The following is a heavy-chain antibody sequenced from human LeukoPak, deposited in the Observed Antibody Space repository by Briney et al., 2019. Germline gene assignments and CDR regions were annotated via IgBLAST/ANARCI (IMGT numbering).Heavy chain of an antibody. CDR2: INPNSGGT. D-gene: IGHD6-13*01. J-gene: IGHJ5*02. CDR3: ARGRLAAAVYWFDP. V-gene: IGHV1-2*02. CDR1: GYTFTGYY. Sequence: ASVKVSCKASGYTFTGYYMHWVRQAPGQGLEWMGWINPNSGGTNYAQKFQGRVTMTRDTSISTAYMELSSLRSDDTAVYYCARGRLAAAVYWFDPWGQGTLVTVPS.